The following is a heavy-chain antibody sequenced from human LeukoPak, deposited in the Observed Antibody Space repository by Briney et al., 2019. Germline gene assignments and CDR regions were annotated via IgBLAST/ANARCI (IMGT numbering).Heavy chain of an antibody. CDR2: IYYTGST. V-gene: IGHV4-59*08. Sequence: SETLSLTCTVSGGSISSHYWSWIRQPPGKGLEWIGYIYYTGSTNYNPSLKSRVTISADTSKNQFSLKLNSVTAADTAVYYCARRRVGAISSCNWFDPWGQGTLVTVSS. CDR3: ARRRVGAISSCNWFDP. CDR1: GGSISSHY. J-gene: IGHJ5*02. D-gene: IGHD1-26*01.